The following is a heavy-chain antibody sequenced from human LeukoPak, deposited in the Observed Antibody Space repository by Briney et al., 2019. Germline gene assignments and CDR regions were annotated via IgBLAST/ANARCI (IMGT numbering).Heavy chain of an antibody. CDR3: ARVSAYSSSPPRY. CDR1: GGSISSGGYY. J-gene: IGHJ4*02. V-gene: IGHV4-31*03. D-gene: IGHD6-13*01. Sequence: SETLSLTCTVSGGSISSGGYYWSWIRQHPGKGLEWIGYIYYSGSTYYNPSLKSRVTISVDTSKNQFSLKLSSVTAADTAVYYCARVSAYSSSPPRYWGREPWSPSPQ. CDR2: IYYSGST.